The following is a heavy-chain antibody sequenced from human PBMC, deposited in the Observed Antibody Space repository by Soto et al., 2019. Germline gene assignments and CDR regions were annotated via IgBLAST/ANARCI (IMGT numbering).Heavy chain of an antibody. V-gene: IGHV5-51*01. Sequence: XESLTISWKGSGYTFTNYWIVLVRQIPGKGLEWMGIIYPGDSDTRYSPSFQGQVTISADRSISTAYLQWSGLKASDTGMYYCARYPTLTDYFFHGMDVWGQGTTVTVSS. CDR2: IYPGDSDT. CDR1: GYTFTNYW. CDR3: ARYPTLTDYFFHGMDV. J-gene: IGHJ6*02. D-gene: IGHD4-17*01.